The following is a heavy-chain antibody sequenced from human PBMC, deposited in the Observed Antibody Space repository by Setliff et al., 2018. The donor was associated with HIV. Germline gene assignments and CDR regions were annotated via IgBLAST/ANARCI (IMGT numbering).Heavy chain of an antibody. CDR3: ARVGGSGTYSTLDY. CDR2: INPSGGST. J-gene: IGHJ4*02. Sequence: ASVKVSCKASGYTFTSYHLHWLRQAPGQGLEWMGIINPSGGSTSYAQKLQGRFTLTSDTSTDTVYMELRSLRSEDSAVYYCARVGGSGTYSTLDYWGQGTLVTVSS. D-gene: IGHD3-10*01. V-gene: IGHV1-46*04. CDR1: GYTFTSYH.